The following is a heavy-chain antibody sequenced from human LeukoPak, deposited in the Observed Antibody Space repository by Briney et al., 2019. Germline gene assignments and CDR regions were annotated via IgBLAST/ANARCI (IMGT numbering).Heavy chain of an antibody. J-gene: IGHJ4*02. Sequence: GGSLRLSCAASGFTFSSYSMDWIRQAPGKGLEWVSSMSVGSGLIYYAESVKGRFTVSRDNAKKSLYLQMNSLRAEDTAVYYCAREFEGTASGAGYWGQGTLVTVSS. CDR2: MSVGSGLI. D-gene: IGHD1-26*01. CDR3: AREFEGTASGAGY. CDR1: GFTFSSYS. V-gene: IGHV3-21*01.